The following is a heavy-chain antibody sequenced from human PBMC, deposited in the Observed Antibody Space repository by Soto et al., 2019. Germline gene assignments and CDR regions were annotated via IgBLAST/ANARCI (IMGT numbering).Heavy chain of an antibody. J-gene: IGHJ5*02. Sequence: SETLSLTCTVSGGSISNYFWSWIRQPPGKGLEWIGYIYYSGSTSYNPSPKSQVTISLYTSKNQFSLKLTSVTLGDTSVHACPRVSRHVVPADYSRFDPWGQGNLVAVSS. CDR2: IYYSGST. CDR3: PRVSRHVVPADYSRFDP. V-gene: IGHV4-59*01. CDR1: GGSISNYF. D-gene: IGHD2-2*01.